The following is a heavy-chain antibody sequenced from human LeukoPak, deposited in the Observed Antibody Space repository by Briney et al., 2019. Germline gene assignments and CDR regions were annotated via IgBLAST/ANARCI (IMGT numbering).Heavy chain of an antibody. CDR1: GFTVSSNY. V-gene: IGHV3-53*01. CDR2: IYSGGST. D-gene: IGHD3-10*01. Sequence: PGGSLRPSCAASGFTVSSNYMSWVRQAPGKGLEWVSVIYSGGSTYYADSVKGRFTISRDNSKNTLYLQMNSLRAEDTAVYYCARVLTYGSGSYYFDYWGQGTLVTVSS. CDR3: ARVLTYGSGSYYFDY. J-gene: IGHJ4*02.